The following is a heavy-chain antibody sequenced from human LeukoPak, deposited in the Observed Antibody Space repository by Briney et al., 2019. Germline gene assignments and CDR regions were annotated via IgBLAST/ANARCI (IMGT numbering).Heavy chain of an antibody. CDR1: GFTFSSYA. V-gene: IGHV3-23*01. Sequence: PGGSLRLSCAASGFTFSSYAMSWVRQAPGKGLEWVSGISGSGGSTYYEDSVKGRFTISRDNSKNTLYLQMNSLRAEDTAVYYCAKRSGYDYWYFDYWGQGTLVTVSS. J-gene: IGHJ4*02. D-gene: IGHD5-12*01. CDR2: ISGSGGST. CDR3: AKRSGYDYWYFDY.